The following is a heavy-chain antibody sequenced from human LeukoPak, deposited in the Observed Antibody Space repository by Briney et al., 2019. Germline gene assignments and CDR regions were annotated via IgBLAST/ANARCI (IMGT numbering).Heavy chain of an antibody. Sequence: GASVKVSCKASGGTFGSYVINWVRQAPGQGLEWMGGIIPIADTPNYAQKFQGRVTITADESTSTAYMEMSSLRSEDTAVYYCARDGPLYYYDSSGYLQSDAFDIWGQGTMVTVSS. V-gene: IGHV1-69*13. CDR3: ARDGPLYYYDSSGYLQSDAFDI. J-gene: IGHJ3*02. D-gene: IGHD3-22*01. CDR2: IIPIADTP. CDR1: GGTFGSYV.